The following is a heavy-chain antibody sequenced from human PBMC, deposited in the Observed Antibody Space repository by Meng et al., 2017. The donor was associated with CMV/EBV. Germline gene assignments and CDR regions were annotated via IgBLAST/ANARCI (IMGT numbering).Heavy chain of an antibody. D-gene: IGHD2-2*01. Sequence: GESLKISCAASGFTFSDYYMSWIRQAPGKGLEWVSYISSSGSTIYYADSVKGRFTISRDNAKNSLYLQMNSLRAEDTAVYYCARDRFVPAHDYYYGMDVWGQGTTVTVSS. CDR3: ARDRFVPAHDYYYGMDV. CDR1: GFTFSDYY. CDR2: ISSSGSTI. J-gene: IGHJ6*02. V-gene: IGHV3-11*01.